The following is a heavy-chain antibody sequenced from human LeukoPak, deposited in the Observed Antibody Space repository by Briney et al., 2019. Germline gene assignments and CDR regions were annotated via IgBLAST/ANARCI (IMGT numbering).Heavy chain of an antibody. D-gene: IGHD5-24*01. CDR3: ARDGYNDAFDI. Sequence: SETMSLTCTVSGGSISSYYWSWIRQPPGKGLEWIGYIYYSGSTNYNPSLKSRVTISVDTSKNQFSLKLSSVTAADTAVYYCARDGYNDAFDIWGQGTMVTVSS. CDR2: IYYSGST. V-gene: IGHV4-59*01. J-gene: IGHJ3*02. CDR1: GGSISSYY.